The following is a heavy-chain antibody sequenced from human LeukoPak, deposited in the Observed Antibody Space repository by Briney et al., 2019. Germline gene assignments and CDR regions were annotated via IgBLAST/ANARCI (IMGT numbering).Heavy chain of an antibody. Sequence: PSETLSLTCAVSGYSISSGYHWGWIRQPPGKGLEWIGSIYHSGSTYYNPSLKSRVTISVDTSKNQFSLKLSSVTAADTAVYYCARDLRVEVPGGYFYYGSGSYGPYYYYGMDVWGKGTTVTVSS. D-gene: IGHD3-10*01. CDR2: IYHSGST. V-gene: IGHV4-38-2*02. CDR1: GYSISSGYH. CDR3: ARDLRVEVPGGYFYYGSGSYGPYYYYGMDV. J-gene: IGHJ6*04.